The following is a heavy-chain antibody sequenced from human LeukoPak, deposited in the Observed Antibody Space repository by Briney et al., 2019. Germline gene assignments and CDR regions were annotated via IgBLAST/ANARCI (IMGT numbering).Heavy chain of an antibody. Sequence: GGSLRLSCAASGFTFSSYSMNWVRQAPGKGLEWVSSISSSSYIYYADSVKGRFTISRDNAKNSLYLQMNSLRAEDTAVYYCARDYRPYYDILTGYGADPAFDIWGQGTMVTVSS. CDR3: ARDYRPYYDILTGYGADPAFDI. CDR2: ISSSSYI. D-gene: IGHD3-9*01. CDR1: GFTFSSYS. J-gene: IGHJ3*02. V-gene: IGHV3-21*01.